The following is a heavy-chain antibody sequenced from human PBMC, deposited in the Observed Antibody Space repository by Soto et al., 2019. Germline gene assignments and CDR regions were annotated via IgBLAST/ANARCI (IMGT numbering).Heavy chain of an antibody. D-gene: IGHD3-9*01. CDR1: GGSISSSSYY. J-gene: IGHJ4*02. CDR2: INHSGST. Sequence: PSETLSLTCTVSGGSISSSSYYWSWIRQPPGKGLEWIGEINHSGSTNYNPSLKSRVTISVDTSKNQFSLKLSSVTAADTAVYYCARRPHYDILTGVVTAIADFDYWGQGTLVTVSS. V-gene: IGHV4-39*07. CDR3: ARRPHYDILTGVVTAIADFDY.